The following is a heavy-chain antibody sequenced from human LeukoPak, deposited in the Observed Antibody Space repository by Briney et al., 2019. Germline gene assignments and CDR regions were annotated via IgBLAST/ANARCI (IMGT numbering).Heavy chain of an antibody. CDR1: GFTFSSYS. V-gene: IGHV3-21*01. D-gene: IGHD4-17*01. CDR2: ISSSSSYI. CDR3: AREDYGDYRYYGMDV. Sequence: GGSLRLSCAASGFTFSSYSMTWVRQAPGKGLEWVSSISSSSSYIYYADSVKGRFTISRDNAKNSLYLQMNSLRAEDTAVYYCAREDYGDYRYYGMDVWGQGTTVTVSS. J-gene: IGHJ6*02.